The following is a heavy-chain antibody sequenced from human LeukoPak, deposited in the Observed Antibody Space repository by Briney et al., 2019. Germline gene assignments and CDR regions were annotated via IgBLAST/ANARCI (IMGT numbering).Heavy chain of an antibody. D-gene: IGHD6-19*01. V-gene: IGHV1-2*02. CDR1: GYTFTGYH. J-gene: IGHJ4*02. CDR2: INPNNGDT. CDR3: ARARPLGVAVAGTGFDY. Sequence: ALVKVSCKASGYTFTGYHIHWVRQAPGQGLEWMGWINPNNGDTKYAQKFNGRVTMTRDTSISTAYMELSRLRSDDTAVYYCARARPLGVAVAGTGFDYWGQGTLVTVSS.